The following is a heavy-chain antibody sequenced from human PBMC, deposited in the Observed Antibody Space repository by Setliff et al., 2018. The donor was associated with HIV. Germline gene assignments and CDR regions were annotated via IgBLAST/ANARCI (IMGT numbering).Heavy chain of an antibody. CDR1: GGTFNSYT. CDR3: AGGWSENTVMVQVEYFRH. J-gene: IGHJ1*01. D-gene: IGHD5-18*01. CDR2: IIPMFNIA. V-gene: IGHV1-69*10. Sequence: ASVKVSCKASGGTFNSYTVSWVRQAPGQGLEWMGGIIPMFNIANYAQKFQGRATITADISTTTASMELRSLRSEDTAVYYCAGGWSENTVMVQVEYFRHWGQGTLVTVS.